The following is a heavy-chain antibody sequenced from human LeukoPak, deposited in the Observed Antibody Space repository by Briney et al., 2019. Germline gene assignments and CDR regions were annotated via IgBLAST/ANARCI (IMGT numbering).Heavy chain of an antibody. D-gene: IGHD6-19*01. CDR3: ANLTAVAGVDY. V-gene: IGHV3-43*02. J-gene: IGHJ4*02. Sequence: QPGGSLRLSCAASGFTFDDYAMHWVRQAPGKGLEWVSLISGDGGSTYYADSVKGRFTISRDNSKNSLYLQMNSLRTEDTALYYCANLTAVAGVDYWGRGTMVTVSS. CDR2: ISGDGGST. CDR1: GFTFDDYA.